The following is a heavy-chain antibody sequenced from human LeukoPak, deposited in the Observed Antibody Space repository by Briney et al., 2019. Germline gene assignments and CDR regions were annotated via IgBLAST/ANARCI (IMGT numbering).Heavy chain of an antibody. Sequence: GGSLRLSCAASGFTFSRNGMAWVRQAPGKGLEWVSGISGSGGITYYADSVKGRFTISRGNSKNTMFLEMISLTADDTAVYYCAKDNGWLWYEDWSQGIRVTVSS. CDR3: AKDNGWLWYED. V-gene: IGHV3-23*01. J-gene: IGHJ4*02. CDR1: GFTFSRNG. CDR2: ISGSGGIT. D-gene: IGHD5-18*01.